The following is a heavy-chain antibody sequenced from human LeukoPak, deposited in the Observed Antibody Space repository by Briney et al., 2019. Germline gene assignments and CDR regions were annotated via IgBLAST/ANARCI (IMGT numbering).Heavy chain of an antibody. CDR1: GFTFSNAW. CDR2: ISGGGGST. J-gene: IGHJ3*02. CDR3: AKDQGYCSSTSCSRSAFDI. Sequence: GGSLRLSCAASGFTFSNAWMNWVRQAPGKGLEWVSTISGGGGSTYYADSVKGRFTISRDNSKNTLYLQVYSLRAEDTAVYYCAKDQGYCSSTSCSRSAFDIWGQGTMVTVSS. D-gene: IGHD2-2*01. V-gene: IGHV3-23*01.